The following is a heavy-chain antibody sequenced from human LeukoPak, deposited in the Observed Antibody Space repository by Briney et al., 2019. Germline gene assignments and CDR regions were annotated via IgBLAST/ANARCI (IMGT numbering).Heavy chain of an antibody. Sequence: PGGSLRLSCAASGFIVSSNYMSWVRQAPGKGLEWVSVIYSGGSTYYADSVRGRFTISRHNSKNTLYLQMNSLRAEDTAVYYCARGTGGNPFDYWGQGTLVTVSS. J-gene: IGHJ4*02. V-gene: IGHV3-53*04. CDR3: ARGTGGNPFDY. CDR2: IYSGGST. CDR1: GFIVSSNY. D-gene: IGHD4-23*01.